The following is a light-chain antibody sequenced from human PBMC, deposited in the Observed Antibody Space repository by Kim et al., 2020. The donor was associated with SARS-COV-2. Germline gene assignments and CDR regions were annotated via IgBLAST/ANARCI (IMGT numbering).Light chain of an antibody. CDR3: QQYDDSLFT. CDR1: QSISSNS. V-gene: IGKV3-20*01. J-gene: IGKJ3*01. Sequence: SPGERATLFCRASQSISSNSLAWYQQKPGQAPRLLTHGTSTRATGIPDRFSGSGSGTDFTLTISRLDPGDFAVYYCQQYDDSLFTFGPGTKVDIK. CDR2: GTS.